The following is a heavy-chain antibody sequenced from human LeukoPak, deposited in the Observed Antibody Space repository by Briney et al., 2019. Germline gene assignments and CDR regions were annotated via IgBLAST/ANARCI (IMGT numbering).Heavy chain of an antibody. J-gene: IGHJ4*02. CDR2: ISSSSSYI. CDR3: ARDLSGDYYFDY. V-gene: IGHV3-21*01. Sequence: PGGSLRLSCAASGFTSSSYSMNWVRQAPGKGLEWVSSISSSSSYIYYADSVKGRFTISRDNAKNSLYLQMNSLRAEDTAVYYCARDLSGDYYFDYWGQGTLVTVSS. D-gene: IGHD4-17*01. CDR1: GFTSSSYS.